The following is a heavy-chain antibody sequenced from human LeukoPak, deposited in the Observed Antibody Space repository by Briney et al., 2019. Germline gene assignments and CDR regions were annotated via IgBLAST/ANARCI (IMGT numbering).Heavy chain of an antibody. CDR1: GGSVSSGSYY. J-gene: IGHJ4*02. D-gene: IGHD6-19*01. CDR2: IHYSGST. Sequence: PSETLSLTCTVSGGSVSSGSYYWSWIRQPPGKGLEWIGYIHYSGSTNYNPSLKSRVTISVDTSKNQFSLKLSSVTAADTAVYYCARGPAVAVRPRFDYWGQGTLVTVSS. CDR3: ARGPAVAVRPRFDY. V-gene: IGHV4-61*01.